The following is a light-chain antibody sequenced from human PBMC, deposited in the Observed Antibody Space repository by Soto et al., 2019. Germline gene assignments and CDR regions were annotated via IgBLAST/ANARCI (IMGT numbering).Light chain of an antibody. J-gene: IGLJ2*01. Sequence: QAVVTQSPSASGTPGQRVTISCSGSRSNVGTNSVNWYQLLPGTAPKLLMYTNNQRPSGVPDRFSGSKSGTSASLAISGLQSEDEADYYCEAWDDSLNGVVFGGGTKLTVL. V-gene: IGLV1-44*01. CDR2: TNN. CDR1: RSNVGTNS. CDR3: EAWDDSLNGVV.